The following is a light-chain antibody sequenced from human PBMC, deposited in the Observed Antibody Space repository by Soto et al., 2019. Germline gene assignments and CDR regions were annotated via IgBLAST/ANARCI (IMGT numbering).Light chain of an antibody. V-gene: IGKV3-11*01. CDR3: QERSHWT. J-gene: IGKJ4*02. Sequence: EIVLTHSPVTLSLSTRQGAALFCRASVMISTYVAWYQQKPGRAPRLLIYDASNRATGVPARFSGSGSGTDFTLTISALEPEDFAVYYCQERSHWTFGGGTKVDIK. CDR1: VMISTY. CDR2: DAS.